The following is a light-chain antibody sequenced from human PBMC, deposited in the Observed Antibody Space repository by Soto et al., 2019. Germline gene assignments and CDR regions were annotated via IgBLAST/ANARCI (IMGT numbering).Light chain of an antibody. J-gene: IGLJ2*01. CDR1: SSNIGAGYE. Sequence: QSVLTQPPSVSGAPGQRVNISCTGSSSNIGAGYEVHWYQQLPGTAPTLLIHGNINRPSGVPDRFSGSKSDTSASLAITGLQAEDEADYYCQSFDSSLSGVVFGGGTKLTVL. V-gene: IGLV1-40*01. CDR3: QSFDSSLSGVV. CDR2: GNI.